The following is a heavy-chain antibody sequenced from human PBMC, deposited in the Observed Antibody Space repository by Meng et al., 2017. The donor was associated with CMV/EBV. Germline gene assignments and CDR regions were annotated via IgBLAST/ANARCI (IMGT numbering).Heavy chain of an antibody. Sequence: TGSGGSNSSYYWSWIRQPAGKGLEWIGRIYTSGSTNYNPSLKSRVTMSVDTSKNQFSLKLSSVTAADTTVYYCARDLGAAADPNWFDPWGQGTLVTVSS. CDR3: ARDLGAAADPNWFDP. D-gene: IGHD6-13*01. CDR1: GGSNSSYY. J-gene: IGHJ5*02. CDR2: IYTSGST. V-gene: IGHV4-4*07.